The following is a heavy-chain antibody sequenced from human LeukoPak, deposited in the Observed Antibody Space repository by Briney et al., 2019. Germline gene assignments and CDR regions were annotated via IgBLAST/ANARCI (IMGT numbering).Heavy chain of an antibody. J-gene: IGHJ3*02. CDR1: GVSMSSGAFY. D-gene: IGHD4-17*01. Sequence: SQTLSLTCTVSGVSMSSGAFYWSWIRQHPGKGLEWIGNIYYSGSTYYNPSLKGRVTISVDRSKNQFSLKLTSVTAADTAVYYCARAFPFDDYGDPDAFDIWGQGTMVTVSS. CDR3: ARAFPFDDYGDPDAFDI. V-gene: IGHV4-30-4*08. CDR2: IYYSGST.